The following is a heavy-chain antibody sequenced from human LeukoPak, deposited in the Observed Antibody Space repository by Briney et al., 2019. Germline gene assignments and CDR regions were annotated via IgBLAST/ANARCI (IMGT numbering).Heavy chain of an antibody. CDR3: ARGSSGVAFDY. Sequence: SQTLSLTCTVSGGSISSGGYYWSWIRQPPGKGLEWIGYIYYSGSTNYNPSLKSRVTISVDTSKNQFSLKLSSVTAADTAVYYCARGSSGVAFDYWGQGTLVTVSS. J-gene: IGHJ4*02. CDR2: IYYSGST. D-gene: IGHD6-25*01. V-gene: IGHV4-61*08. CDR1: GGSISSGGYY.